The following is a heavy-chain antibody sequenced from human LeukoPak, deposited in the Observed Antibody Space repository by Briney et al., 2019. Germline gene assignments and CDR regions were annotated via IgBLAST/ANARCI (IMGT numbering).Heavy chain of an antibody. V-gene: IGHV4-59*01. CDR3: ARLRSIAGSSYYYYYGMDV. J-gene: IGHJ6*02. CDR1: GGSLSSYY. D-gene: IGHD2-21*01. CDR2: IYYSGST. Sequence: SETLSLTCTASGGSLSSYYWSWIRQPPGKGLEWIGYIYYSGSTNYNPSLKSRVTISVDTSKNQFSLKLSSVTAADTAVYYCARLRSIAGSSYYYYYGMDVWGQGTTVTVSS.